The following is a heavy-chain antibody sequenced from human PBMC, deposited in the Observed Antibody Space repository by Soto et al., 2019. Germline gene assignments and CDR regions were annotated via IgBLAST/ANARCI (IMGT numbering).Heavy chain of an antibody. J-gene: IGHJ4*02. CDR1: GXSFSTYS. Sequence: GSLRLSCAASGXSFSTYSMCWVRQAPGKGPECVGLISASGSTSYYANSVKGRFTISRDNSKNTLYLQMNRLRVEYTAVYYCAKAFKTPPFDYWGQGTLGTVSS. V-gene: IGHV3-23*01. CDR2: ISASGSTS. CDR3: AKAFKTPPFDY.